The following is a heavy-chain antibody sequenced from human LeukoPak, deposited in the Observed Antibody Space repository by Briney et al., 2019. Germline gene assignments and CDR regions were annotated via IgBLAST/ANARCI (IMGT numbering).Heavy chain of an antibody. J-gene: IGHJ6*02. CDR3: ARDYVAPYHYYGMDA. CDR2: IIPIFGIA. D-gene: IGHD3-16*01. Sequence: SVKVSCKASGGTFSSYAISWVRQAPGQGLEWMGRIIPIFGIANYAQKFQGRVTITADKSTSTAYMELSSLRSEDTAVYYCARDYVAPYHYYGMDAWGQGTTVTVSS. CDR1: GGTFSSYA. V-gene: IGHV1-69*04.